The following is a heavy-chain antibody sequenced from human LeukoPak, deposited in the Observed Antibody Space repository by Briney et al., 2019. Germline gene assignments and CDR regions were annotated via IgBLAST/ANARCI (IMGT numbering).Heavy chain of an antibody. J-gene: IGHJ6*02. CDR1: GGSISSGGYY. CDR3: ARERYYDSSGYYYGMDV. Sequence: SQTLSLTCTVSGGSISSGGYYWSWIRQHPGKGLEWIGYIYYSGSTYYNPSLKGRVTISVDTSKNQFSLKLSSVTAADTAVYYCARERYYDSSGYYYGMDVWGRGTPVTVSS. D-gene: IGHD3-22*01. V-gene: IGHV4-31*03. CDR2: IYYSGST.